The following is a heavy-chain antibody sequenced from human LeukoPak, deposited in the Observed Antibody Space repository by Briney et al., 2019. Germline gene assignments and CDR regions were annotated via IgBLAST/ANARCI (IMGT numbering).Heavy chain of an antibody. CDR2: INTNSGNT. V-gene: IGHV1-8*01. J-gene: IGHJ3*02. Sequence: VASVKVSCKASGYTLTSYDINWVRQATGQGLEWMGRINTNSGNTDYAQKFQGRVTMTRNSSIGTVYMELSSLKSEDTAVYYCARGLLQFWNGYAADVFGIWGQGTMVTVSS. CDR3: ARGLLQFWNGYAADVFGI. D-gene: IGHD3-3*01. CDR1: GYTLTSYD.